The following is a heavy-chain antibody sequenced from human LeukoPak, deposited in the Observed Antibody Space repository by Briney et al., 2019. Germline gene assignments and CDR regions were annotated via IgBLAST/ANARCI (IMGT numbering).Heavy chain of an antibody. CDR3: ERARKQFGYYYGMDV. CDR2: INNSGST. J-gene: IGHJ6*02. D-gene: IGHD3-10*01. Sequence: SENLSLTCAVYGVTLSCYYWGWIRQPPGKGLVWFGEINNSGSTNYTPSLKSRVSISVDTSKNQFSLELSSVTGADTAVYYCERARKQFGYYYGMDVWGQGTTVTVSS. V-gene: IGHV4-34*01. CDR1: GVTLSCYY.